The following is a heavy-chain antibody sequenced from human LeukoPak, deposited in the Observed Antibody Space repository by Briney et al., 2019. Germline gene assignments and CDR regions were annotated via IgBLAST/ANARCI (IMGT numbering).Heavy chain of an antibody. CDR3: AREAVAGDSFFDY. D-gene: IGHD6-19*01. CDR1: GDSVSSNSAG. J-gene: IGHJ4*02. Sequence: SQTLSLTCAISGDSVSSNSAGWNWIRQSPSRGLEWLGRTYYRSMWNNDSAVSVKSRLTINPDASKNRFSLQLSSVTPEDTAVYYCAREAVAGDSFFDYWGQGTLVTVSS. CDR2: TYYRSMWNN. V-gene: IGHV6-1*01.